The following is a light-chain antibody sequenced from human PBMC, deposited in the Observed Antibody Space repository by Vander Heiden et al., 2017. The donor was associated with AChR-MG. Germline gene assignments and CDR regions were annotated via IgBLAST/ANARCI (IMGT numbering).Light chain of an antibody. CDR1: QAIKNH. Sequence: AIHLTQSPSSLSASIGDRVTISCRASQAIKNHLGWYQQKPGRAPRVLIYAASNLVSGVPSRFSGGGQGTDFTLTIYPLEEDDFATYFCLQDFNFPVIGFGQGTRL. J-gene: IGKJ5*01. CDR3: LQDFNFPVIG. CDR2: AAS. V-gene: IGKV1-6*02.